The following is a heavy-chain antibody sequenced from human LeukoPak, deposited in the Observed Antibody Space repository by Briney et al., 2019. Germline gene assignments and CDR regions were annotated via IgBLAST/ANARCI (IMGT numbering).Heavy chain of an antibody. J-gene: IGHJ6*02. V-gene: IGHV4-30-2*01. CDR2: IHQSGST. D-gene: IGHD3-10*01. CDR3: ARNPAMVRGEKGGVYYYYYYGMDV. CDR1: SASIDSGDYY. Sequence: PSETLSLTCTVSSASIDSGDYYWSWIRQPPGKGLEWIGYIHQSGSTSYNPSLKSRVTISVDTSKNQFSLKLSSVTAADTAVYYCARNPAMVRGEKGGVYYYYYYGMDVWGQGTTVTVSS.